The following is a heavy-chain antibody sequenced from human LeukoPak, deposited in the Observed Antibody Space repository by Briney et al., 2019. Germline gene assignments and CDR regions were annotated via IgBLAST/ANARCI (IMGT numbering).Heavy chain of an antibody. V-gene: IGHV1-18*01. CDR1: GYTFTSYG. Sequence: ASVTVSFTASGYTFTSYGISWVRQAPGQGLEWMGWISAYNGNTNYAQKLQGRVTMTTDTSTSTAYMELRSLRSDDTAVYYCAREGYYGSGSRHYYYMDVWGKGTTVTVSS. CDR3: AREGYYGSGSRHYYYMDV. D-gene: IGHD3-10*01. CDR2: ISAYNGNT. J-gene: IGHJ6*03.